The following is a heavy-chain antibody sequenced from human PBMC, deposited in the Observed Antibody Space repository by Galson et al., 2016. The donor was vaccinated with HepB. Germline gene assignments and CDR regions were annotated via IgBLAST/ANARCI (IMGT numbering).Heavy chain of an antibody. D-gene: IGHD5-12*01. J-gene: IGHJ4*02. CDR1: GFTFSNYA. V-gene: IGHV3-23*01. Sequence: SLRLSCAASGFTFSNYAMSWVRQAPGKGLEWVSGIGANGGTTYYAESVKGRFTISRDNSKDTVYLQMSSLRAEDTAVYYCAKDGYSGYGYYFDYWGQGTLVTVSS. CDR3: AKDGYSGYGYYFDY. CDR2: IGANGGTT.